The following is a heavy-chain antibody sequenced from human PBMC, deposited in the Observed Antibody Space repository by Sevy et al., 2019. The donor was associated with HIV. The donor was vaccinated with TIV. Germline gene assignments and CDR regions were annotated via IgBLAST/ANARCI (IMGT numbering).Heavy chain of an antibody. D-gene: IGHD6-13*01. CDR3: ARTGAADDY. CDR1: GFTFSSYA. Sequence: GGSLRLSCAASGFTFSSYAMHWVRQAPGKGLEWVAVISYDGSNKYYADSVKGRFTISRDNSKNTLYLQMNSLRAEDTVVYYCARTGAADDYWGQGTLVTVSS. CDR2: ISYDGSNK. V-gene: IGHV3-30-3*01. J-gene: IGHJ4*02.